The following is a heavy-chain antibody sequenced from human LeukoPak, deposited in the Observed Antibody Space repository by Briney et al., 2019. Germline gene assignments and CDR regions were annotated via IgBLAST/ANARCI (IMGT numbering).Heavy chain of an antibody. J-gene: IGHJ4*02. CDR1: GYTFTSYY. D-gene: IGHD6-19*01. CDR2: INPSGGST. Sequence: ASVKVSCKASGYTFTSYYMHWVRQAPGQGLEWMGIINPSGGSTSYAQKFQGRVTMTRDTSTSTVYMELSSLRSEDTAVYYCARVAVAGEPVGYFDYWGQGTLVTVSS. CDR3: ARVAVAGEPVGYFDY. V-gene: IGHV1-46*01.